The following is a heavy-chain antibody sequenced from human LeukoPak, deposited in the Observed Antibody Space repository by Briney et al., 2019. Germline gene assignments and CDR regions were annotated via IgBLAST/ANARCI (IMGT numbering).Heavy chain of an antibody. V-gene: IGHV3-23*01. Sequence: PGGSLRLSCAASGFSFSNYAMTWVRQAPGKGLEWVSVISAGGGSTYYADSVKGRFTVSRDNSKNTLYLQMNSLRAEDAAVYYCAKRAYSGYDYFDYWGQGTLVAVSS. CDR3: AKRAYSGYDYFDY. J-gene: IGHJ4*02. CDR1: GFSFSNYA. D-gene: IGHD5-12*01. CDR2: ISAGGGST.